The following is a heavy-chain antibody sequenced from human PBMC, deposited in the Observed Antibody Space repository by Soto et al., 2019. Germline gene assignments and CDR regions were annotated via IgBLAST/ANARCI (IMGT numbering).Heavy chain of an antibody. CDR1: GGTFSSYA. J-gene: IGHJ6*02. CDR3: ARGFRYSYEQTYYYDMDV. V-gene: IGHV1-69*01. CDR2: IIPIFGTA. Sequence: QVQLVQSGAEVKKPGSSVKVSCKASGGTFSSYAISWVRQAPGQGLEWMGGIIPIFGTANYAQKFQGRVTITADESTSTAYMELSSLRSEDTAVYYCARGFRYSYEQTYYYDMDVWGQGTTVTVSS. D-gene: IGHD5-18*01.